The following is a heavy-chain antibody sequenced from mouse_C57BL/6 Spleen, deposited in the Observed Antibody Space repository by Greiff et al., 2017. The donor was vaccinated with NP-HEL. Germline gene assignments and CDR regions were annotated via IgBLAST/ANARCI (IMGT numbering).Heavy chain of an antibody. CDR3: ARRGGTGRYYFDY. CDR1: GYTFTDYY. V-gene: IGHV1-26*01. CDR2: INPNNGGT. J-gene: IGHJ2*01. Sequence: EVQLQQSGPELVKPGASVKISCKASGYTFTDYYMNWVKQSHGKSLEWIGDINPNNGGTSYNQKFKGKATLTVDKSSSTAYMELRSLTSEDSAVYYCARRGGTGRYYFDYWGQGTTLTVSS. D-gene: IGHD4-1*01.